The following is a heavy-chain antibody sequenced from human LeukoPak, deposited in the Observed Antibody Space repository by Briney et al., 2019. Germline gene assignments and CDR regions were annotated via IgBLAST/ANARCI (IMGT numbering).Heavy chain of an antibody. Sequence: ASVKVSCKASGYIFSGYYMHWLRQAPGQGLEWMGWINPHSGGTHYAQKFQGKVTMTRDTSISTAYMELSRLRSDDTAVYYCARVYYYGSGSYYNDAFDIWGQGTMVTVSS. CDR1: GYIFSGYY. J-gene: IGHJ3*02. V-gene: IGHV1-2*02. CDR3: ARVYYYGSGSYYNDAFDI. D-gene: IGHD3-10*01. CDR2: INPHSGGT.